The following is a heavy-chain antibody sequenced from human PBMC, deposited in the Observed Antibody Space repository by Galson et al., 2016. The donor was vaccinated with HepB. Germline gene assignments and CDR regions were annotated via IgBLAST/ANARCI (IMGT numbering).Heavy chain of an antibody. V-gene: IGHV3-48*03. J-gene: IGHJ6*02. CDR3: ARDRSSWRLYYYYGMDV. D-gene: IGHD6-13*01. CDR2: ISSSGSTI. CDR1: GFTFGDYA. Sequence: SLRLSCAASGFTFGDYAMSWFRQAPGKGLEWVSYISSSGSTINYADSVKGRFTISRDNAKNSLYLQMNSLRAEDTAVYYCARDRSSWRLYYYYGMDVWGQGTTVTVSS.